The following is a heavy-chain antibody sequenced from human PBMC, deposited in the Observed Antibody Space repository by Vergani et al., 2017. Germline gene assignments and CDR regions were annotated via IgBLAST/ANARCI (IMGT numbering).Heavy chain of an antibody. D-gene: IGHD6-13*01. CDR3: ATDPLSIAAAGVTEALDAFDI. CDR1: GFTVSSNY. CDR2: IYSGGST. V-gene: IGHV3-53*02. Sequence: EVQLVETGGGLIQPGGSLRLSCAASGFTVSSNYMSWVRQAPGKGLEWVSVIYSGGSTYYADSVNGRFTISRDNSKNTLYLQMNSLRAEDTAVYYCATDPLSIAAAGVTEALDAFDIWGQGTMVTVSS. J-gene: IGHJ3*02.